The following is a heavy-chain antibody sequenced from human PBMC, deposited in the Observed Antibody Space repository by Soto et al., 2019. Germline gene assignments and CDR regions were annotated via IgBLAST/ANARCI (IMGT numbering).Heavy chain of an antibody. J-gene: IGHJ6*02. D-gene: IGHD3-3*01. CDR2: IIPIFGTA. Sequence: SVKVSCKASGYTFTNFGISWVRQAPGQGLEWMGGIIPIFGTANYAQKFQGRVTITADESTSTAYMELSSLRSEDTAVYYCASPYYDFWSGYLGMDYYYGMDVWGQGTTVTVSS. CDR3: ASPYYDFWSGYLGMDYYYGMDV. V-gene: IGHV1-69*13. CDR1: GYTFTNFG.